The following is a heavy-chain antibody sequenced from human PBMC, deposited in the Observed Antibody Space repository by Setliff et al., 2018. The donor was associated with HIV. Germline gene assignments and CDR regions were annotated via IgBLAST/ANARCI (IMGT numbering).Heavy chain of an antibody. CDR2: IIPILGMT. V-gene: IGHV1-69*10. D-gene: IGHD3-3*01. J-gene: IGHJ6*02. Sequence: LVKVSCKASGDTFSSFSINWVRQAPGQGLEWMGEIIPILGMTDYAQIFQGRVMITADESTNTAYMELSNLRSEDTAVYYCARDPLRISDRFNFYFGMDVWGQGTTVTVSS. CDR1: GDTFSSFS. CDR3: ARDPLRISDRFNFYFGMDV.